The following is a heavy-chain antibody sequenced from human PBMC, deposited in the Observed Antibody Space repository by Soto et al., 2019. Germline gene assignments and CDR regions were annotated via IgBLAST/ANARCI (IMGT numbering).Heavy chain of an antibody. CDR1: GDSISSINNY. Sequence: QVQLQESGPGLVKPSQTLSLTCTVSGDSISSINNYWSWIRQPPGEGLEWIGFISYSGTTSYSPSLKSRVAISLDTSKNQFSLSLNFVTAADTAVYYRARGRGYSYGLDPWGQGSLVTVSS. J-gene: IGHJ5*02. CDR3: ARGRGYSYGLDP. D-gene: IGHD5-18*01. V-gene: IGHV4-30-4*01. CDR2: ISYSGTT.